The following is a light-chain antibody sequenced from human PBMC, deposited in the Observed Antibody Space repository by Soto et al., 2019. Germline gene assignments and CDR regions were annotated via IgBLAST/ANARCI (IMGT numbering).Light chain of an antibody. J-gene: IGKJ5*01. CDR3: QHYGSSPPSIT. CDR2: GAS. CDR1: QSVSN. V-gene: IGKV3-20*01. Sequence: EIVLTQSPGTLSLSPVERATLSCRASQSVSNLAWYQQKPGQAPRLLIHGASSRATGIPDRFSGSGSGTDFHFTISRLEPEDFAVYYCQHYGSSPPSITFGQGTRLEIK.